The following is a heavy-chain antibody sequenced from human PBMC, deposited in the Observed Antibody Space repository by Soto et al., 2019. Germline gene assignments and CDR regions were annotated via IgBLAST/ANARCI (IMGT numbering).Heavy chain of an antibody. Sequence: QVQLVESGGGVVQPGRSLRLSCAASGFTFSSYGMHWVRQAPGKGLEWVAVISYDGSNKYYADSVKGRFTISRDNSKNTLYLQMNSLRAEDTAVYYCAKAQRGGIDAFDIWGQGTMVTVSS. CDR3: AKAQRGGIDAFDI. CDR2: ISYDGSNK. J-gene: IGHJ3*02. V-gene: IGHV3-30*18. D-gene: IGHD2-15*01. CDR1: GFTFSSYG.